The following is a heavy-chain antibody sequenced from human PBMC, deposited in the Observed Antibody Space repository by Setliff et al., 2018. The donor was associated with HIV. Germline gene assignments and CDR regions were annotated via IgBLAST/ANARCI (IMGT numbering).Heavy chain of an antibody. Sequence: GGSLRLSCAASGFTFSSYSMNWVRQAPGKGLEWISYISTSSSTIYYADSVKGRFTISRDNAKNSLYLQLNTLRAEDTAVYYCAGGSRYYLRGNPYDMDVWGQGTTVTVSS. D-gene: IGHD3-22*01. J-gene: IGHJ6*02. CDR1: GFTFSSYS. CDR3: AGGSRYYLRGNPYDMDV. CDR2: ISTSSSTI. V-gene: IGHV3-48*01.